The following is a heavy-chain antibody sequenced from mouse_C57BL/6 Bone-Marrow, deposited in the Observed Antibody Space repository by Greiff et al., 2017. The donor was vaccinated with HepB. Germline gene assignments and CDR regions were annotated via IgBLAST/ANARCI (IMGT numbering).Heavy chain of an antibody. Sequence: QVHVKQSGAELVKPGASVKLSCKASGYTFTSYWMHWVKQRPGQGLEWIGMIHPNSGSTNYNEKFKSKATLTADKSSSTAYMQLSSLTSEDSAVYYCARENGSSYAMDYWGQGTSVTVAS. V-gene: IGHV1-64*01. CDR3: ARENGSSYAMDY. J-gene: IGHJ4*01. D-gene: IGHD1-1*01. CDR1: GYTFTSYW. CDR2: IHPNSGST.